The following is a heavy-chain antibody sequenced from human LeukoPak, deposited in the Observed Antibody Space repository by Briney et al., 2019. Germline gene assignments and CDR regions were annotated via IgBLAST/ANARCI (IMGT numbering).Heavy chain of an antibody. D-gene: IGHD6-19*01. J-gene: IGHJ6*03. Sequence: GGSLRLSCAASGFTFSSYAMSWVRQAPGKGLEWVSAISGSGGSTYYADSVKGRFTISRDNSKNTLYLQMNSLRAEDTAVYYCAFSRGGWYALGYYYYYMDVWGKGTTVTVSS. CDR2: ISGSGGST. V-gene: IGHV3-23*01. CDR1: GFTFSSYA. CDR3: AFSRGGWYALGYYYYYMDV.